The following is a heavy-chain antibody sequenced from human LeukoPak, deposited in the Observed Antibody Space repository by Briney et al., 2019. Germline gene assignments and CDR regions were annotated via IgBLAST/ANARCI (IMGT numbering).Heavy chain of an antibody. J-gene: IGHJ3*02. D-gene: IGHD3-22*01. CDR3: AKGDSSGYYGYDAFDI. CDR2: NSGSGGST. V-gene: IGHV3-23*01. Sequence: GGSLRLSCAASGFTFSSYAMSLVRRAPGKGLEWVSANSGSGGSTYYADSVKGRFTISRDNSKNTLYLQMNSLRAEDTAVYYCAKGDSSGYYGYDAFDIWGQGTMVTVSS. CDR1: GFTFSSYA.